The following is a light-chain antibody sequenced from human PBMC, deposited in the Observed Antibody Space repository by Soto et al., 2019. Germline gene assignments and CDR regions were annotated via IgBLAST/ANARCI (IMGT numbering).Light chain of an antibody. CDR2: SND. J-gene: IGLJ3*02. CDR3: AAWDDSLNGWV. Sequence: QSVLTQAPSASGTPGQRVTISCSGSSSNIGSNTVTWYQQFPGTAPKLLIYSNDQRPSGVPDRFSGSKSGTSASLAIAGLQSEDEADYYCAAWDDSLNGWVFGGGTQLTVL. V-gene: IGLV1-44*01. CDR1: SSNIGSNT.